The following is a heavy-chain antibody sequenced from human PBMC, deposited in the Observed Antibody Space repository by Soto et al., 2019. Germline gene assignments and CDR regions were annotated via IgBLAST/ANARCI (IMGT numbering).Heavy chain of an antibody. CDR1: GGTFSSYA. Sequence: ASVKVSCRASGGTFSSYAISWVRQAPGQGLDWMGGINLNSGGINYAQRFQGRVTMTRDTSIITAYMELTRLTSDDTAVYYCARDLGGYDLYGPDTWGQGTLVTVSS. CDR3: ARDLGGYDLYGPDT. J-gene: IGHJ5*02. D-gene: IGHD5-12*01. V-gene: IGHV1-2*02. CDR2: INLNSGGI.